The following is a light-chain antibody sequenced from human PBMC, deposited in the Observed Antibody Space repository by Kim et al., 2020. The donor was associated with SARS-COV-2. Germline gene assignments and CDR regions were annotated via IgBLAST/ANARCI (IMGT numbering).Light chain of an antibody. Sequence: SASVVDTVTITCRASRSTTTRLAWYQQKPGKVPNLLIYMASTLAGGVPTRFSGSGGGTDFTLTISSLQPDDSATYYCQQYGCHWAFGQGTKVDIK. J-gene: IGKJ1*01. CDR3: QQYGCHWA. CDR2: MAS. CDR1: RSTTTR. V-gene: IGKV1-5*03.